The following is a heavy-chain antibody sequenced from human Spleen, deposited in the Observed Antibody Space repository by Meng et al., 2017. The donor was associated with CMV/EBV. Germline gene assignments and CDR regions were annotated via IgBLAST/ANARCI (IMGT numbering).Heavy chain of an antibody. V-gene: IGHV4-61*01. CDR2: IYYSGST. CDR3: SREENCGGDCYSDY. CDR1: GGSVSSGSYY. Sequence: SETLSLTCTVSGGSVSSGSYYWSWIRQPPGKGLEWIGYIYYSGSTNYNTSLKSRVTISVDTSKNQFSLKLSSVSAADPAVYYCSREENCGGDCYSDYWGQGTLVTVSS. D-gene: IGHD2-21*01. J-gene: IGHJ4*02.